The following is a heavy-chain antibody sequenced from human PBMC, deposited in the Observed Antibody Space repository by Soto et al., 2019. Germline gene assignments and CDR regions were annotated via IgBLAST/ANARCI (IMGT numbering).Heavy chain of an antibody. CDR3: VRGRKYGSGSYYDY. V-gene: IGHV3-13*01. Sequence: GGSLRLSCAASGFTFSSYDMHWVRQATGKGLEWVSAIGTAGDTYYPGSVKGRFTISRENAKNSLYLQMNSLRAGDTAVYYCVRGRKYGSGSYYDYWGQGTLVTVSS. CDR1: GFTFSSYD. J-gene: IGHJ4*02. D-gene: IGHD3-10*01. CDR2: IGTAGDT.